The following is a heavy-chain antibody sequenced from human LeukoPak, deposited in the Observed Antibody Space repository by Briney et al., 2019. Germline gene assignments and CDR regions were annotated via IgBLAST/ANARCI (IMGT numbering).Heavy chain of an antibody. CDR1: GGSISSYY. V-gene: IGHV4-59*01. CDR2: IYYSGST. J-gene: IGHJ4*02. Sequence: PSETLSLTCTVSGGSISSYYRSWIRQPPGKGLEWIGYIYYSGSTNYNPSLKSRVTISVDTSKNQFSLKLSSVTAADTAVYYCARTGRDGYSMIDYWGQGTLVTVSS. CDR3: ARTGRDGYSMIDY. D-gene: IGHD5-24*01.